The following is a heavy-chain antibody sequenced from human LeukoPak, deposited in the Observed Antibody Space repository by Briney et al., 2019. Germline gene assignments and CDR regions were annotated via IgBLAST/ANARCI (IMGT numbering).Heavy chain of an antibody. J-gene: IGHJ6*03. Sequence: GGSLRLSCAASGFTFSSYAMSWVRQAPGKGLEWVSSISSTSTYIYYADSVKGRFTISRDNAKMSLYLQVNSLRAEDTAMYYCARDYSSSPFHVMDYYYMDVWGKGTTVTVSS. CDR2: ISSTSTYI. D-gene: IGHD6-6*01. CDR3: ARDYSSSPFHVMDYYYMDV. V-gene: IGHV3-21*01. CDR1: GFTFSSYA.